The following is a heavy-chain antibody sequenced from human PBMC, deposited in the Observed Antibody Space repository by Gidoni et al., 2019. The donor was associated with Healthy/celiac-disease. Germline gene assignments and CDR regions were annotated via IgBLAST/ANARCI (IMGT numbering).Heavy chain of an antibody. Sequence: EVQLLESGGGLVQPGGSLRLCCAASGFPLSSYAMSWVRQAPGKGLEWVSAISGSGGSTYYADSVKGRFTISRDNSKNTLYLQMNSLRAEDTAVYYCAKEANPRRKWLDRGFYFDYWGQGTLVTVSS. CDR2: ISGSGGST. J-gene: IGHJ4*02. D-gene: IGHD6-19*01. CDR1: GFPLSSYA. V-gene: IGHV3-23*01. CDR3: AKEANPRRKWLDRGFYFDY.